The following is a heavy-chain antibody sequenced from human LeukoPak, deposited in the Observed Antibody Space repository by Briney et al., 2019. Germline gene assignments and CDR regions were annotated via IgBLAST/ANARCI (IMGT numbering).Heavy chain of an antibody. J-gene: IGHJ4*02. Sequence: PGGSLRLSCAASGFPFSSFWMNWVRQTPGRGLEWLANIRPDGSEQYYVDSVRGRFTISRDNAKNSVYLDMNNLRVDDTGVYYCSGRDSCRSPWAYWGQGTLVSVSS. CDR1: GFPFSSFW. D-gene: IGHD3-10*01. CDR2: IRPDGSEQ. CDR3: SGRDSCRSPWAY. V-gene: IGHV3-7*01.